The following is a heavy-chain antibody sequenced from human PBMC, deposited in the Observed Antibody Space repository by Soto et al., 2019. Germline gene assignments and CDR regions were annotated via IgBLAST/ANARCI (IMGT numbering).Heavy chain of an antibody. V-gene: IGHV4-34*01. D-gene: IGHD2-15*01. CDR2: INHSGST. Sequence: LSLTCAVYGGSFSGYYWSWIRQPPGKGLEWIGEINHSGSTNYNPSLKSRVTISVDTSKNQFSLKLSSVTAADTAVYYCARSSLYCSGGSCYSRGAWYYYYYMDVWGKGTTVTVSS. J-gene: IGHJ6*03. CDR3: ARSSLYCSGGSCYSRGAWYYYYYMDV. CDR1: GGSFSGYY.